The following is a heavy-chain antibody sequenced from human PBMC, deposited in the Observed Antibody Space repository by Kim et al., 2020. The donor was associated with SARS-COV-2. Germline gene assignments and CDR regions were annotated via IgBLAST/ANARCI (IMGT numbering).Heavy chain of an antibody. Sequence: GGSLRLSCSASGFTFSSYAMHWVRQAPGKGLEYVSAISSNGGSTYYADSVKGRFTISRDNSKNTLYLQMSSLRAEDTAVYYCVKDPRGYYGSGSLDYWGQGTLVTVSS. J-gene: IGHJ4*02. CDR1: GFTFSSYA. V-gene: IGHV3-64D*06. CDR2: ISSNGGST. D-gene: IGHD3-10*01. CDR3: VKDPRGYYGSGSLDY.